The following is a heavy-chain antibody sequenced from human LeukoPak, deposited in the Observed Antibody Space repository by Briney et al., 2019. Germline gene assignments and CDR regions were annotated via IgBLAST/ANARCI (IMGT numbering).Heavy chain of an antibody. V-gene: IGHV4-4*09. CDR2: IYTSGST. CDR3: ARRIEDAYYYYMDV. CDR1: GGSISSYY. J-gene: IGHJ6*03. Sequence: SETLSLTCTVSGGSISSYYWSWIRQPPGKGLEWIGYIYTSGSTNYNPSLKSRVTISVDTSKNQFSLKLSSVTAVDAAVYYCARRIEDAYYYYMDVWGKGTTVTVSS.